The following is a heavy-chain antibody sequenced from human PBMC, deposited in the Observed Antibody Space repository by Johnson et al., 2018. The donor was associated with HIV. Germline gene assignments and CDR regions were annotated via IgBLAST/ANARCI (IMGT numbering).Heavy chain of an antibody. CDR2: IWYDGSNK. J-gene: IGHJ3*02. CDR3: AKDLGGSYLGTISHAFDI. D-gene: IGHD1-26*01. Sequence: QVQLVESGGGVVQPGRSLRLSCAASGFTFSNYAMHWVRQAPGKGLEWVAVIWYDGSNKYYADSVKGRFTISRDNSKTTLYLQMNSLRAEDTAVYYCAKDLGGSYLGTISHAFDIWGQGTMVTVSS. CDR1: GFTFSNYA. V-gene: IGHV3-30*04.